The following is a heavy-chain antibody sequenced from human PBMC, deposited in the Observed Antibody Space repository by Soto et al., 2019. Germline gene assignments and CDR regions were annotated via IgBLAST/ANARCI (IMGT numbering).Heavy chain of an antibody. V-gene: IGHV3-7*01. CDR1: GFTFSSYW. CDR3: ARNPGGGYFDWLLPYYFDY. CDR2: IKQDGSEK. D-gene: IGHD3-9*01. J-gene: IGHJ4*02. Sequence: GGSLRLSCAASGFTFSSYWMSWVRQAPGKGLEWVANIKQDGSEKYYVDSEKGRFTISRDNAKNSLYLQMNSLRAEDTAVYYCARNPGGGYFDWLLPYYFDYWGQGTLVTVSS.